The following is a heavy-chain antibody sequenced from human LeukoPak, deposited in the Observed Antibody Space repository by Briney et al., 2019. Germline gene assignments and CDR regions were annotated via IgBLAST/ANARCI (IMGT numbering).Heavy chain of an antibody. CDR1: GFTFSSYA. Sequence: GGSLRLSCAASGFTFSSYAMHWVRQAPGKGLEWVASIKQDGNEKSYVDSVKGRFTISRDNPKNSLYLQMSSLRAEDTAVYYCVRQLGGSGSYWGQGTLVTVSS. CDR2: IKQDGNEK. CDR3: VRQLGGSGSY. D-gene: IGHD3-10*01. V-gene: IGHV3-7*01. J-gene: IGHJ4*02.